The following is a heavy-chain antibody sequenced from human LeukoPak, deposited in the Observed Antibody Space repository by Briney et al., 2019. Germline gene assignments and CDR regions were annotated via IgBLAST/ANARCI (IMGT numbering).Heavy chain of an antibody. V-gene: IGHV1-46*01. J-gene: IGHJ4*02. Sequence: ASVTVSCKASGYTFTSYYMHWVRQAPGQGLEWMGIISPSGGSTSYAQKFQGRVTMTRNTSISTAYMELSSLRSEDTAVYYCARGVAGTSSFDYWGQGTLVTVSS. CDR2: ISPSGGST. CDR1: GYTFTSYY. D-gene: IGHD6-19*01. CDR3: ARGVAGTSSFDY.